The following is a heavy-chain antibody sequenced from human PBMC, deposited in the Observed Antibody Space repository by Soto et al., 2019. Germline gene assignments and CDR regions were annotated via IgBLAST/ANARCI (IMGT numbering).Heavy chain of an antibody. D-gene: IGHD2-15*01. CDR2: ISSSGSST. V-gene: IGHV3-23*01. Sequence: PGGSLRLSCAASGFTFSSYSTYWVRQAPGKGLEWVSYISSSGSSTYYADSVKGRFTISRDNSKNTLYLQMNSLRAEDTAVYYCASQIGYCSGGSCYSLSIYDYWGQGTLVTVSS. CDR1: GFTFSSYS. J-gene: IGHJ4*02. CDR3: ASQIGYCSGGSCYSLSIYDY.